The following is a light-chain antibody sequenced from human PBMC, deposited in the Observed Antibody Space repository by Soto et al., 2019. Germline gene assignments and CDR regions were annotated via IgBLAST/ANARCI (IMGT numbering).Light chain of an antibody. CDR1: LGISNY. Sequence: DIQLTQSPSFLSALVGDIVTITCRASLGISNYLAWYQQKPGKAPKLLIFAASTLQSGVPSRFSGSGSGTEFTLTITNLQPEDFATYYCQQLNSYPLTFAGGTKVDIK. CDR2: AAS. CDR3: QQLNSYPLT. V-gene: IGKV1-9*01. J-gene: IGKJ4*01.